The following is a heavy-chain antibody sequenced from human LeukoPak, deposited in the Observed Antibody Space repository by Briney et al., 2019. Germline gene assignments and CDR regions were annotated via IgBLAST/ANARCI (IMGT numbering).Heavy chain of an antibody. V-gene: IGHV3-33*06. CDR2: IWYDGSNK. J-gene: IGHJ5*02. Sequence: GGSLRLSCAASGFTFSSYGMHWVRQAPGKGLEWVAVIWYDGSNKYYADSVKGRFTLSRDNSKNTLYLQMNSLRAEDTAVYYCAKEVYDSSDSFSWGQGALVTVSS. D-gene: IGHD3-22*01. CDR1: GFTFSSYG. CDR3: AKEVYDSSDSFS.